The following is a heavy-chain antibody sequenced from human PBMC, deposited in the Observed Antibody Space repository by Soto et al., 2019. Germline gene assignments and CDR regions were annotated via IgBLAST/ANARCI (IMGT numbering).Heavy chain of an antibody. Sequence: GGSLRLSCAASGFTFNTYWMSWVRQATGKGLEWVANIKPDGSEKWYVDSVKGRFTISRDNAKNSLYLQMNSLRAEDTAVYFCARGDYYDTSGPFSDAFDIWGQGTMVTVSS. CDR3: ARGDYYDTSGPFSDAFDI. V-gene: IGHV3-7*04. J-gene: IGHJ3*02. D-gene: IGHD3-22*01. CDR2: IKPDGSEK. CDR1: GFTFNTYW.